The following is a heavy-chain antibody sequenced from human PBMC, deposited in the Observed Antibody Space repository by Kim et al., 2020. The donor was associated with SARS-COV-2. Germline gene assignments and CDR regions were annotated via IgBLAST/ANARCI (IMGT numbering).Heavy chain of an antibody. Sequence: GGSLRLSCAASGFTFSSYAMSWVRQAPGKGLEWVSAISCSGGSTSYADSVKGRFTISRDNSKNTLYLQMNSLRAEDTAVYYCAKDITMVRGVIIGATYDYWGQGTLVTVSS. CDR3: AKDITMVRGVIIGATYDY. CDR2: ISCSGGST. J-gene: IGHJ4*02. V-gene: IGHV3-23*01. D-gene: IGHD3-10*01. CDR1: GFTFSSYA.